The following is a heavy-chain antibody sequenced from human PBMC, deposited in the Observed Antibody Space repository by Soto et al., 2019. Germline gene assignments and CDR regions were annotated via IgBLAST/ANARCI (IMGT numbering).Heavy chain of an antibody. J-gene: IGHJ3*02. CDR1: GFTFNSYW. CDR3: TRDERWLPRHDTFDM. Sequence: EVQLVESGGGLVQPGGSLRLSCAASGFTFNSYWMHWVRQAPGKGLVWVSRLNGDGSSADYADSVKGRLTVSRDNAKNTQYLQMNSVRAEATAVYLCTRDERWLPRHDTFDMWGQGTVVTVSS. V-gene: IGHV3-74*01. CDR2: LNGDGSSA. D-gene: IGHD5-12*01.